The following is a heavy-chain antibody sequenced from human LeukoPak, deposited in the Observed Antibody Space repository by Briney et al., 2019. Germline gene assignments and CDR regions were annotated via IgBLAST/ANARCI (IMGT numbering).Heavy chain of an antibody. Sequence: SETLSLTCTVSGGSISSSSYYWGWIRQPPGKGLEWIGSIYYSGSTYFNPSLKSRVTISVDTSKNQFSLKLSSVTAADTAVYYCAGDRGDTFDIWGQGTMVTVSS. J-gene: IGHJ3*02. CDR1: GGSISSSSYY. V-gene: IGHV4-39*07. CDR3: AGDRGDTFDI. CDR2: IYYSGST.